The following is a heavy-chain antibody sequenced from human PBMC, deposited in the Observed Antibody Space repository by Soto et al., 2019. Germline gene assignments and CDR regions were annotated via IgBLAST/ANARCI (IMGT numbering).Heavy chain of an antibody. CDR1: GYSFTSYW. V-gene: IGHV5-10-1*01. CDR3: ARHQRDYSYGMDV. CDR2: IAPSDSYI. J-gene: IGHJ6*02. Sequence: GESLKISCKGSGYSFTSYWISWVRQIPGKGLEWMGRIAPSDSYINYSPSFQGHVTISADRSISTAYLKWSSLKASDTAMYYCARHQRDYSYGMDVWGQRTTVTVSS.